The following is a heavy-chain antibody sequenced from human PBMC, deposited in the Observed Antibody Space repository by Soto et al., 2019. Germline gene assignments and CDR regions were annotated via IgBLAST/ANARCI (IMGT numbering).Heavy chain of an antibody. CDR2: LFHSGRT. J-gene: IGHJ3*02. CDR1: GFSLLRGGYS. CDR3: ARILYSAFDI. V-gene: IGHV4-30-2*01. D-gene: IGHD5-18*01. Sequence: SETLSLTCVVSGFSLLRGGYSWSWIRQPPGKGLELIGSLFHSGRTYYNPSLKSRVTVSVDRSQNQFSLKLSSLTAADTAVYYCARILYSAFDIWGQGTMVTVSS.